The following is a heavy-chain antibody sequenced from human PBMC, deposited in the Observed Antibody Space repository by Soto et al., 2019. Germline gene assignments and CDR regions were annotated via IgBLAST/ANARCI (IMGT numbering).Heavy chain of an antibody. CDR2: INHSGST. Sequence: SETLSLTCAVYGGSFSGYYWSWIRQPPGKGLEWIGEINHSGSTNYNPSLKSRVTISVDTSKNQFSLKLSSVTAADTAVYYCARKSSSWSFALDYWGQGTLDTVSS. CDR1: GGSFSGYY. D-gene: IGHD6-13*01. J-gene: IGHJ4*02. CDR3: ARKSSSWSFALDY. V-gene: IGHV4-34*01.